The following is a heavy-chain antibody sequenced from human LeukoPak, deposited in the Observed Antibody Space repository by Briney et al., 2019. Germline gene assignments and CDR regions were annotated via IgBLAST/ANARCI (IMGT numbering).Heavy chain of an antibody. V-gene: IGHV3-43D*03. CDR1: GFTFDDYA. J-gene: IGHJ4*02. CDR3: AKEWRGAFDY. CDR2: ISWDGGTG. D-gene: IGHD1-26*01. Sequence: GGSLRLSCAASGFTFDDYAMHWVRQAPGEGLEWVSLISWDGGTGYYADSVKGRFTISRDNSKNSLFLQMNSLRAEDSALYYCAKEWRGAFDYWGQGTLVTVPS.